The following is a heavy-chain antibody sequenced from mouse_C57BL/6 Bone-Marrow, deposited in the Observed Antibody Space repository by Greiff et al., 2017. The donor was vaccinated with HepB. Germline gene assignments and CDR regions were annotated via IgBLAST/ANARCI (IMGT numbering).Heavy chain of an antibody. D-gene: IGHD2-3*01. V-gene: IGHV14-4*01. CDR3: TTRWLLVDY. CDR2: IDPENGDT. CDR1: GFNIKDDY. J-gene: IGHJ2*01. Sequence: VTLKVSGAELVRPGASVKLSCTASGFNIKDDYMHWVKQRPEQGLEWIGWIDPENGDTEYASKFQGKATITADTSSNTAYLQLSSLTSEDTAVYYCTTRWLLVDYWGQGTTLTVSS.